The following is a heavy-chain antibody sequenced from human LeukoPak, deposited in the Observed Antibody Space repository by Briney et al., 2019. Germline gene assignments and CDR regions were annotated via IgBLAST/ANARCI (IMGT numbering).Heavy chain of an antibody. CDR3: ARTMIVVVITTPFDY. CDR1: GFTFSGSA. V-gene: IGHV3-73*01. Sequence: GGSLRLSCAASGFTFSGSAMHWVRQASGKGLEWVGRIRSKANSYATAYAASVKGRFTISRDDSKNTAYLQMNSLRAEDTAVYYCARTMIVVVITTPFDYWGQGTLVTVSS. D-gene: IGHD3-22*01. J-gene: IGHJ4*02. CDR2: IRSKANSYAT.